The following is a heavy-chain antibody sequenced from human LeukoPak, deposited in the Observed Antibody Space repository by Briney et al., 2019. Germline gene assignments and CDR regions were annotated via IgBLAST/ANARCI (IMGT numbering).Heavy chain of an antibody. Sequence: SETLSLTCTVSGGSISSSGYYWGWIRQPPGKGLEWIASIYYSGSTYYNPSLKSRVTISVDTSKNQLSLKLSSVTAADTAVYYCARGLYDYVWGSYRLAYFDYWGQGTLVTVSS. CDR3: ARGLYDYVWGSYRLAYFDY. D-gene: IGHD3-16*02. V-gene: IGHV4-39*01. J-gene: IGHJ4*02. CDR2: IYYSGST. CDR1: GGSISSSGYY.